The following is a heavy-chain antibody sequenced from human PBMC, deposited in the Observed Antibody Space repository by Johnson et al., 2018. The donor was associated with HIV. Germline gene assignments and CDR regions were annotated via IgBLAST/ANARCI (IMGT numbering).Heavy chain of an antibody. Sequence: VQLVESGGGLVKPGGSLRLSCAASGFTFSTYAMHWVRQAPGKGLEWVAFIRYDGSRKHYADSVKGRFTISRDNSKNTMYLQMNSLRAEDTAVYYCATEGYGSGTYGAFDIWCQGTKVTVSS. D-gene: IGHD3-10*01. CDR3: ATEGYGSGTYGAFDI. V-gene: IGHV3-30*02. CDR1: GFTFSTYA. J-gene: IGHJ3*02. CDR2: IRYDGSRK.